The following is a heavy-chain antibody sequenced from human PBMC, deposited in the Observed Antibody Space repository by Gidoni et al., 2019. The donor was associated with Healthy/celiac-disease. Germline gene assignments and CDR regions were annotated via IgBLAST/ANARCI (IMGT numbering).Heavy chain of an antibody. CDR2: IYWDDAK. V-gene: IGHV2-5*02. D-gene: IGHD3-3*01. CDR3: AHNRGVVIIPGYFDY. Sequence: QITLKESGPTLVKPTQTLTLTCTFSGFSLSTSGVGVGWIRQPPGKALEWLALIYWDDAKRYSPSLKSRLTITKDTSKNQVVLTMTNMDPVDTATYYCAHNRGVVIIPGYFDYWGQGTLVTVSS. J-gene: IGHJ4*02. CDR1: GFSLSTSGVG.